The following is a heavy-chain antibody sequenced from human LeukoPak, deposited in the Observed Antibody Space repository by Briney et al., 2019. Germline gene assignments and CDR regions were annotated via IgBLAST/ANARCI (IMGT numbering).Heavy chain of an antibody. CDR1: GYTFTTYG. CDR3: ARGEAAYNKMVDY. Sequence: ASVKVSCKASGYTFTTYGIIWVRQAPGQGLEWMGWISPYNGNTNYPQNFQGRVTITTDTSMNTAYMELTSLRSDDTAVYFCARGEAAYNKMVDYWGQGTLVIVSS. V-gene: IGHV1-18*01. CDR2: ISPYNGNT. J-gene: IGHJ4*02. D-gene: IGHD2-8*01.